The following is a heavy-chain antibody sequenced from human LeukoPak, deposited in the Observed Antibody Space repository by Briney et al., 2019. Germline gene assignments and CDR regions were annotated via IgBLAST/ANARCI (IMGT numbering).Heavy chain of an antibody. CDR2: INPSGGST. V-gene: IGHV1-46*01. J-gene: IGHJ6*02. Sequence: ASVKVSCKASGGTFSSYAISWVRQAPGQGLEWMGIINPSGGSTSYAQKFQGRVTMTRDTSTSTVYMELSSLRSEDTAVYYCARVQYSSSRSGMDVWGQGTTVTVSS. CDR1: GGTFSSYA. D-gene: IGHD6-6*01. CDR3: ARVQYSSSRSGMDV.